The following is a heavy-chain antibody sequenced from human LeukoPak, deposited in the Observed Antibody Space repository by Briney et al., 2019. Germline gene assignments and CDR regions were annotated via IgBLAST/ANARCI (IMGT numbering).Heavy chain of an antibody. CDR1: GFSFSRYC. Sequence: GGSLRLSCVASGFSFSRYCMNWVRQAPGKGLEWVAIIREGGSETYYVDSVKGRFTISRDNDKNSLYLQMNSLRVEDTAVYYCAKAGGDIKCRHFDFWGQGTLVTVSS. D-gene: IGHD3-16*01. CDR3: AKAGGDIKCRHFDF. V-gene: IGHV3-7*01. J-gene: IGHJ4*02. CDR2: IREGGSET.